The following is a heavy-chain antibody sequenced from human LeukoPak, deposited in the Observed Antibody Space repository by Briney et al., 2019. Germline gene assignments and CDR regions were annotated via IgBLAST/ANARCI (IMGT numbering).Heavy chain of an antibody. CDR2: IGSSGSAI. J-gene: IGHJ4*02. V-gene: IGHV3-11*04. CDR1: GFTFSNAW. D-gene: IGHD3-22*01. Sequence: GGSLRLSCAASGFTFSNAWMSWVRQAPGKGLEWISYIGSSGSAIYYADSVKGRFTISRENAKNSLYLQMNSLRAEDTAVYYCARVYYYDSSGYQDSYFDYWGQGALVTVSS. CDR3: ARVYYYDSSGYQDSYFDY.